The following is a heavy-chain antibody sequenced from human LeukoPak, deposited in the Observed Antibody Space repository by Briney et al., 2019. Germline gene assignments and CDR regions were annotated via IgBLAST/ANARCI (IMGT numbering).Heavy chain of an antibody. CDR3: ARDLYCSSTSCSDY. CDR2: ISSRGSTI. V-gene: IGHV3-48*03. J-gene: IGHJ4*02. CDR1: GFTFSSYE. Sequence: GGSLRLSCAASGFTFSSYEMNWVRQAPGKGLEWVSYISSRGSTIYYADSVKGRFTISRDNAKNSLYLQMNSLRAEDTAVYYCARDLYCSSTSCSDYWGQGTLVTVSS. D-gene: IGHD2-2*01.